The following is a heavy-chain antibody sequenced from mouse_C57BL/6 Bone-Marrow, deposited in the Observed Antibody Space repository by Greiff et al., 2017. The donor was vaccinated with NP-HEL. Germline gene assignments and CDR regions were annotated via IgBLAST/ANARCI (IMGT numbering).Heavy chain of an antibody. CDR3: ARSLYSNFMDY. J-gene: IGHJ4*01. CDR1: GYTFTDYY. V-gene: IGHV1-76*01. CDR2: IYPGSGNT. D-gene: IGHD2-5*01. Sequence: VQLQQSGAELVRPGASVKLSCKASGYTFTDYYINWVKQRPGQGLEWIARIYPGSGNTYYNEKFKGKATLTAEKSSSTAYMQLSSLTSEDSAVYFCARSLYSNFMDYWGQGTSVTVSS.